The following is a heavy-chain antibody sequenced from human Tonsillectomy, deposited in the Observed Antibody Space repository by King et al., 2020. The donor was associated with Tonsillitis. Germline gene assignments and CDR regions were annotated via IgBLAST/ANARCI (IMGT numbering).Heavy chain of an antibody. CDR3: ARINYYESSGYPADFDY. V-gene: IGHV4-59*01. Sequence: QLQESGPGLVKPSETLSLTCTVSGDSISSYYWSWLRQPPGKGLEWIGYIYYSGSTNYNPSLNSRVTISVNTSKNQFALKLSSVTAADTAIYYCARINYYESSGYPADFDYWGQGTLVTVSS. CDR2: IYYSGST. J-gene: IGHJ4*02. D-gene: IGHD3-22*01. CDR1: GDSISSYY.